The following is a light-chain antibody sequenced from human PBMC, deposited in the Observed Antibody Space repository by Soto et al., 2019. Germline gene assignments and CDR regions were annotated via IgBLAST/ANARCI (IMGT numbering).Light chain of an antibody. CDR2: EVN. CDR1: SSDVGGYDY. CDR3: SSYASSSSYV. J-gene: IGLJ1*01. V-gene: IGLV2-14*01. Sequence: QSVLTQPASVSGSPGQSITISCTGTSSDVGGYDYVSWYQLHPGKAPRLMVFEVNNRPSGVSYRFSGSKSGNTASLTISGLQAEDEADYYCSSYASSSSYVFGGGTKVTVL.